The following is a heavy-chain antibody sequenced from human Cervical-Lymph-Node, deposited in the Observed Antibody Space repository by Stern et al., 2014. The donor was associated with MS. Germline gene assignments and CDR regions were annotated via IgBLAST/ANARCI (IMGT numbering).Heavy chain of an antibody. CDR1: GGSISSNY. V-gene: IGHV4-59*08. J-gene: IGHJ4*02. Sequence: QVQLQESGPGLVKPSETLSLTCTVSGGSISSNYWSWIRQPPGKGLEWIGYLSYSGNTNYNPSLKSRVPTPVDTSKNQFSLSLSPVTAADTAVYYCARHGPPRRRDDSNHPNFDYWGPGTLVAVSS. D-gene: IGHD5-24*01. CDR2: LSYSGNT. CDR3: ARHGPPRRRDDSNHPNFDY.